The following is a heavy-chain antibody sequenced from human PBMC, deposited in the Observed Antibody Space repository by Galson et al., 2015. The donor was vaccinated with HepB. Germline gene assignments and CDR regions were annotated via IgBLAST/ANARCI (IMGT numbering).Heavy chain of an antibody. CDR2: ISHDGNKK. V-gene: IGHV3-30*04. Sequence: SLRLSCAASGFTFSSYAMHWVRQAPGKGLEWVAVISHDGNKKYYADSVRGRFTISRDNSKNTIYIEMNRLSAEDTATYYCARDRRVEVVVAATLDYWGQGTLLTVSS. CDR3: ARDRRVEVVVAATLDY. J-gene: IGHJ4*02. CDR1: GFTFSSYA. D-gene: IGHD2-15*01.